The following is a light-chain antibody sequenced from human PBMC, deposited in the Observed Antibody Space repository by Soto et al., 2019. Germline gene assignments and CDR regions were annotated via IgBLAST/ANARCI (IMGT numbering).Light chain of an antibody. Sequence: QSALTQPASVSGSPGQSVTISCTGTSSDVGNYNLVSWYQQHPGKAPKLMIYEGSKRPSGVLNRFSGSKSGNTASLTITGLQAEDEADYYCCSYAGSTNVFGTGTKVTVL. V-gene: IGLV2-23*03. CDR1: SSDVGNYNL. J-gene: IGLJ1*01. CDR2: EGS. CDR3: CSYAGSTNV.